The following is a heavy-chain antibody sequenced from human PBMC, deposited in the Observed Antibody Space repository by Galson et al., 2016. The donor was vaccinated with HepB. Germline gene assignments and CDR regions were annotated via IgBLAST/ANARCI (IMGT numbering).Heavy chain of an antibody. D-gene: IGHD3-9*01. CDR2: SRNKANGFTT. CDR3: ARVGPLVSQSYHYGMDV. CDR1: GFIFSDYY. J-gene: IGHJ6*02. Sequence: SLRLSCAASGFIFSDYYIDWVRQAPGRGLEWVGRSRNKANGFTTEYAASVKGRFTFSRDDSKTSLYLQMNSLKTEDTAVYYCARVGPLVSQSYHYGMDVWGQGTTVTVS. V-gene: IGHV3-72*01.